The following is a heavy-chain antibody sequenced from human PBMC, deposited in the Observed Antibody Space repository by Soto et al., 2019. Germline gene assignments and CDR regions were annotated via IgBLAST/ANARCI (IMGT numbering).Heavy chain of an antibody. J-gene: IGHJ5*02. Sequence: QVQLVQSGAEVKKPGASVKVSCKASGYTFTSYDINWVRQATGQGLEWMGWMNPNSGNTGYAQKFQGRVTMTRNTSIRTADIELSSLRSEDTAVYYCARRRFGDNGFDPWGQGTLVTVSS. CDR3: ARRRFGDNGFDP. V-gene: IGHV1-8*01. CDR1: GYTFTSYD. CDR2: MNPNSGNT. D-gene: IGHD3-10*01.